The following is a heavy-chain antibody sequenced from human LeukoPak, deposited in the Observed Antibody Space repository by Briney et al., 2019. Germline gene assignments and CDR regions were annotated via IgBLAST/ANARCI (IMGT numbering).Heavy chain of an antibody. CDR3: ASSLNPDYYDSSGYLIYFDY. CDR2: ISAYNGNT. J-gene: IGHJ4*02. Sequence: ASVKVSCKASGYTFTSYGISWVRQAPGQGLEWMGWISAYNGNTNYAQKLQGRVTMTTDRSTSTAYMELRSLRSDDTAVYYCASSLNPDYYDSSGYLIYFDYWGQGTLVTVSS. V-gene: IGHV1-18*01. D-gene: IGHD3-22*01. CDR1: GYTFTSYG.